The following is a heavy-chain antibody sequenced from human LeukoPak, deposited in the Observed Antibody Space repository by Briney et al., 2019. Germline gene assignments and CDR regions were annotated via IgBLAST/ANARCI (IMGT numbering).Heavy chain of an antibody. V-gene: IGHV1-18*04. CDR1: GYTFPNYG. J-gene: IGHJ4*02. D-gene: IGHD4-17*01. CDR3: ARGTNLYADYSTLFDY. CDR2: ISAYNGDT. Sequence: ASVKVSCKASGYTFPNYGISWVRQAPGQGLEWMGWISAYNGDTNFAQKFQGRLSMTRDTSTNTASMELSSLRSDDTAVYYCARGTNLYADYSTLFDYWGQGTLVTVSS.